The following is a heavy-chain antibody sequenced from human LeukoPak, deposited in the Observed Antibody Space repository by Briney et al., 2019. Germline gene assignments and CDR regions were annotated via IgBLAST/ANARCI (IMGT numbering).Heavy chain of an antibody. J-gene: IGHJ4*02. Sequence: SQALSLTCAISRDSVSSNSAAWNWIRQSPSRGLEWLGRTYYRSKWFNDYAVSVKSRITTNSDTSKNQFSLQLNSVTPEDTAVYYCARGAVAHFDYWGQGTLVTVSS. D-gene: IGHD6-19*01. CDR1: RDSVSSNSAA. CDR2: TYYRSKWFN. V-gene: IGHV6-1*01. CDR3: ARGAVAHFDY.